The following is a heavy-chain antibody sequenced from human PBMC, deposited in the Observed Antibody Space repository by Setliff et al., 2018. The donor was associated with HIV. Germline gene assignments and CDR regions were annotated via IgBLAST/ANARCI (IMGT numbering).Heavy chain of an antibody. CDR3: ARRQQLWFGELGPYNWFDP. Sequence: PSETLSLTCTVSGGSISGYYWSWIRQPPGKGLEWIGYIYYIGNTNYNPSLKGRVTLSVDTSKNQFSLKLSSVTAADTAVYYCARRQQLWFGELGPYNWFDPWGQGTLVTVSS. CDR2: IYYIGNT. V-gene: IGHV4-59*08. J-gene: IGHJ5*02. CDR1: GGSISGYY. D-gene: IGHD3-10*01.